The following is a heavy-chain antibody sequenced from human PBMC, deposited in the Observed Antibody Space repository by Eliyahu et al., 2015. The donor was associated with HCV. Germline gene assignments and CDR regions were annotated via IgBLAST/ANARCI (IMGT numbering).Heavy chain of an antibody. J-gene: IGHJ4*02. D-gene: IGHD2-15*01. CDR3: ARGREKYCRGGNCHYAIAY. CDR1: GGSFXXYY. CDR2: NHQGGST. V-gene: IGHV4-34*02. Sequence: QVHLQQWGAGXXKPSXTLSLTCAVYGGSFXXYYWEWIRQPPGKGLEWIAENHQGGSTIYNPSXKSRVTLSLDTSKNQFSLXLRSVTAADTAVYYCARGREKYCRGGNCHYAIAYWGQGNQVTVSS.